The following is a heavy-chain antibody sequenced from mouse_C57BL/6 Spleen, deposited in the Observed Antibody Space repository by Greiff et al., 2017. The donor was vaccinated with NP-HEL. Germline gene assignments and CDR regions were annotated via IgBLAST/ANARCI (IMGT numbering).Heavy chain of an antibody. J-gene: IGHJ1*03. Sequence: QVHVKQSGPELVKPGASVKLSCKASGYTFTSYDINWVKQRPGQGLEWIGWIYPRDGSTKYNEKFKGKATLTVDTSSSTAYMELHSLTSEDSAVYFCARGQKEYYYGSSLYWYFDVWGTGTTVTVSS. CDR2: IYPRDGST. CDR3: ARGQKEYYYGSSLYWYFDV. CDR1: GYTFTSYD. V-gene: IGHV1-85*01. D-gene: IGHD1-1*01.